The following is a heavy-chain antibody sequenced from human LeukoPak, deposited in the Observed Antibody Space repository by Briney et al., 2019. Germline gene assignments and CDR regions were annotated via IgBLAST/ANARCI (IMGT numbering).Heavy chain of an antibody. CDR1: GFTFSNVW. CDR3: TTAPGAYTFDY. CDR2: IKRNSDGGTT. V-gene: IGHV3-15*06. J-gene: IGHJ4*02. Sequence: PGGSLRLSCAASGFTFSNVWMTWVRQAPGKGLEWVGRIKRNSDGGTTYYAAPVKGRFTISRDDSRNMLYLQMSSLKTEDTAVYYCTTAPGAYTFDYWGQGTLVTVSS. D-gene: IGHD3-16*01.